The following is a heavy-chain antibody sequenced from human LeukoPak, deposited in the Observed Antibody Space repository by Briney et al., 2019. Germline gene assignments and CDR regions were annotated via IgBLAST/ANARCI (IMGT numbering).Heavy chain of an antibody. J-gene: IGHJ4*02. CDR1: GFTFSSYE. CDR3: ARYLSGVTGYTYGRGIDY. Sequence: GGSLRLSCAASGFTFSSYEMNWVRQAPGKGLEWVSYISSSGSTIYYADSVKGRFTISRDNAENSLYLQMNSLRAEDTAVYYCARYLSGVTGYTYGRGIDYWGQGTLVTVSS. V-gene: IGHV3-48*03. CDR2: ISSSGSTI. D-gene: IGHD5-18*01.